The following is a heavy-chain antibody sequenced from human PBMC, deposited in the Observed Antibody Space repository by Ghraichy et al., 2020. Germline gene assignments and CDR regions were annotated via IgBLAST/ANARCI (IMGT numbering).Heavy chain of an antibody. CDR1: GYTFTGYY. CDR2: INPNSGGT. J-gene: IGHJ6*02. V-gene: IGHV1-2*02. Sequence: ASVKVSCKASGYTFTGYYMHWVRQAPGQGLEWMGWINPNSGGTNYAQKFQGRVTMTRDTSISTAYMELSRLRSDDTAVYYCARANWNYGHRYYYYYGMDVWGQGTTVTVSS. CDR3: ARANWNYGHRYYYYYGMDV. D-gene: IGHD1-7*01.